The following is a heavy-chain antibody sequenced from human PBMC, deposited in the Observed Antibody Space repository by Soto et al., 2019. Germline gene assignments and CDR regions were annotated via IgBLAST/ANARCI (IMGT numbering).Heavy chain of an antibody. Sequence: ESGGGVVQPGRSLRLSCAASGFTFSSYAMHWVRQAPGKGLEWVAVISYDGSNKYYADSVKGRFTISRDNSKNTLYLQMNSLRADDTAVYYCARVKGDYDSSGYLEVRAFDIWGQGTMVTVSS. CDR1: GFTFSSYA. CDR2: ISYDGSNK. CDR3: ARVKGDYDSSGYLEVRAFDI. V-gene: IGHV3-30-3*01. D-gene: IGHD3-22*01. J-gene: IGHJ3*02.